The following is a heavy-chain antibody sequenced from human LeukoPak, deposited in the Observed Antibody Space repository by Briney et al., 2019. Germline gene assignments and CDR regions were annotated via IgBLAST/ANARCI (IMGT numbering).Heavy chain of an antibody. Sequence: ASVKVSCKASGYTFTSYYMRWVRQAPGQGLEWMGWINPNSGGTNYAQKFQGRVTMTRDTSISTAYMELSRLRSDDTAVYYCASRLEYSSGWYLPFDPWGQGTLVTVSS. J-gene: IGHJ5*02. D-gene: IGHD6-19*01. V-gene: IGHV1-2*02. CDR2: INPNSGGT. CDR1: GYTFTSYY. CDR3: ASRLEYSSGWYLPFDP.